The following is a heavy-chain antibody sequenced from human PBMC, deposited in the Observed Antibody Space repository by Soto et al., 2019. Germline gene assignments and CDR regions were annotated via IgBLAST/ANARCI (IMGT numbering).Heavy chain of an antibody. CDR3: ARETGGEGMDV. D-gene: IGHD1-26*01. J-gene: IGHJ6*02. CDR2: INPSGGST. Sequence: QVQLVQSGAEVKKPGASVKVSCKASGYTFTSYYMHWVRQAPGQGLEWMGIINPSGGSTSYAQKFQGTVTMTRDTSTSTVYMELSSLRSEDTAVYYCARETGGEGMDVWGQGTTVTVSS. CDR1: GYTFTSYY. V-gene: IGHV1-46*01.